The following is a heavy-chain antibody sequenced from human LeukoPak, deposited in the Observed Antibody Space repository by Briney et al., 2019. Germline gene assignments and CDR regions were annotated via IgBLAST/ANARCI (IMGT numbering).Heavy chain of an antibody. V-gene: IGHV1-69*13. Sequence: GASVKVSCKASGYTFTSYGITWVRQAPGQGLEWMGGIIPIFGTANYAQKFQGRVTITADDSTSTAYMELSSLSAEDTAVYYCATTCSGGSCYQTGNWFDPWGQGTLVTVSS. J-gene: IGHJ5*02. D-gene: IGHD2-15*01. CDR1: GYTFTSYG. CDR2: IIPIFGTA. CDR3: ATTCSGGSCYQTGNWFDP.